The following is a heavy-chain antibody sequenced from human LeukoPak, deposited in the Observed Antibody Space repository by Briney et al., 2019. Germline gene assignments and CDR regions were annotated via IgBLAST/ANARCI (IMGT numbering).Heavy chain of an antibody. J-gene: IGHJ4*02. CDR2: IYYSGST. V-gene: IGHV4-30-4*08. Sequence: SETLSLTCTVSGGSIYSGAYYWSWIRQPAGKGLEWIGYIYYSGSTYYNPSLQSRVTMSVDTSKNQFSLKLSSVTAADTAVYYCARGMSRFDYWGQGTLVTVSS. CDR3: ARGMSRFDY. CDR1: GGSIYSGAYY.